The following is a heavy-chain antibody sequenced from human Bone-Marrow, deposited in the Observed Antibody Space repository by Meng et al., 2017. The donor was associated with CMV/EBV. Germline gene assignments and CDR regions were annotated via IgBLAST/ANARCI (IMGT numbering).Heavy chain of an antibody. D-gene: IGHD2-8*01. CDR1: GFTFSDSA. J-gene: IGHJ5*02. CDR3: VKWRSELDL. V-gene: IGHV3-73*01. CDR2: IRSKANSYET. Sequence: GESLKISCAASGFTFSDSAIHWVRQASGKGLEWVGRIRSKANSYETAYAASVKGRFIISRDDSKNTAYLQMNSLRTEDTAVYYCVKWRSELDLWGRGTLVTVSS.